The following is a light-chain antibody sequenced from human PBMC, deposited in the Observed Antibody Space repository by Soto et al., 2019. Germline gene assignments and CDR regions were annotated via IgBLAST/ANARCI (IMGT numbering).Light chain of an antibody. CDR2: AAS. Sequence: DLQMTQSPSSLSASVGDRVTITCRASQGISNYLAWYQQKPGKVPKLLIYAASTLQSGVPSRFSGSGSGTDFTRTISSLQPEDVATYYCQKYNTAPLTFGGGNKVEIK. J-gene: IGKJ4*01. V-gene: IGKV1-27*01. CDR1: QGISNY. CDR3: QKYNTAPLT.